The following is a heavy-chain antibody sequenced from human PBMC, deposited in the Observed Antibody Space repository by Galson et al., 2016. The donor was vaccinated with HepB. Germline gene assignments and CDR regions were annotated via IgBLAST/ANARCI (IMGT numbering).Heavy chain of an antibody. D-gene: IGHD6-13*01. CDR3: AKAMAAARTNWFDP. CDR1: GFTFRNYG. Sequence: SLRLSCAASGFTFRNYGMHWVRQAPGQGLEWVAIISHDGSLKFYADSVKGRFTISRDNSKNTLYLQMYSLRPEDTAIYYCAKAMAAARTNWFDPWGQGVLVTVSS. V-gene: IGHV3-30*18. CDR2: ISHDGSLK. J-gene: IGHJ5*02.